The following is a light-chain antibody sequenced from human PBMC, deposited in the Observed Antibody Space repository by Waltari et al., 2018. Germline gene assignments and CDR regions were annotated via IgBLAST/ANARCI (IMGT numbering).Light chain of an antibody. CDR2: GAS. CDR3: QQYNNWPIT. Sequence: EIVMTQSPATLSVSPGERATLSCRASQSVSSNLAWYQQKPGQAPRPLIYGASTRATGIPARFSGSGSWTEFTLTISSLQSEDFAVYYCQQYNNWPITFGQGTRLEIK. J-gene: IGKJ5*01. CDR1: QSVSSN. V-gene: IGKV3-15*01.